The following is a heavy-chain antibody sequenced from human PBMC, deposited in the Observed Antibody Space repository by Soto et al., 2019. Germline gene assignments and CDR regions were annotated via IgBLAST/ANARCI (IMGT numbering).Heavy chain of an antibody. Sequence: PGGSLRLSCAASGFTFSSYSMNWVRQAPGKGLEWVSSISSSSSYIYYADSVKGRFTISRDNAKNSLYLQMNSLRAEDTAVYYCARGLYSSGWGAFDIWGQGTMVTVSS. CDR2: ISSSSSYI. J-gene: IGHJ3*02. D-gene: IGHD6-19*01. V-gene: IGHV3-21*01. CDR1: GFTFSSYS. CDR3: ARGLYSSGWGAFDI.